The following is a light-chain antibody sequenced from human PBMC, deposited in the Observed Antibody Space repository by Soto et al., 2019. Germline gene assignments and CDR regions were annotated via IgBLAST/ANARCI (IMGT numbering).Light chain of an antibody. V-gene: IGKV3-20*01. J-gene: IGKJ1*01. CDR2: GAS. CDR1: QSMSSSY. Sequence: EVVLTQSAGTLSLSPGERATLSCRASQSMSSSYLAWYQQKPGQAPRLLIFGASSRATGIPDRFSGSGSGTDFTLTISILEPEDFAVYYCQQYGSSPRTFGQGTNV. CDR3: QQYGSSPRT.